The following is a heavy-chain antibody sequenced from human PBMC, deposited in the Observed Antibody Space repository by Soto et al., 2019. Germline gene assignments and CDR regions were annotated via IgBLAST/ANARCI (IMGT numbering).Heavy chain of an antibody. CDR2: ISGSGGNT. J-gene: IGHJ6*02. D-gene: IGHD3-16*01. Sequence: EVQLLESGGGLVQPGGSLRLSCAASGFTFSPYAMTWVRQAPGKGLEWVSSISGSGGNTNYADSVKGRFTVSRDNSKRTLSLQMNSLTEEDTAIYYCAKGLRRLLRTQYYHGLDVWGRGTTVTVSS. CDR1: GFTFSPYA. CDR3: AKGLRRLLRTQYYHGLDV. V-gene: IGHV3-23*01.